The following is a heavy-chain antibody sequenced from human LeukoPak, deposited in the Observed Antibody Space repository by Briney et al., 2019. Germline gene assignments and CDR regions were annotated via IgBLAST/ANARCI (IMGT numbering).Heavy chain of an antibody. CDR3: ARDPQQLVGATGGGFNF. Sequence: ASVKVSCKASGYTFTSYGISWVRQAPGQGLEWMGWISAYNGNTNYAQKVQGRVTMTTDTSTSTAYMELRSLRSDDTAVYYCARDPQQLVGATGGGFNFWGQGTLVSVSS. CDR2: ISAYNGNT. CDR1: GYTFTSYG. V-gene: IGHV1-18*01. D-gene: IGHD1-26*01. J-gene: IGHJ4*02.